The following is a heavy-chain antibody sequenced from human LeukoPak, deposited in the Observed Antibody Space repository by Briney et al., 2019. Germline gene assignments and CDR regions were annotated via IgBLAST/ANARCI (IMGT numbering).Heavy chain of an antibody. CDR2: ISSGGGSI. J-gene: IGHJ4*02. V-gene: IGHV3-48*02. D-gene: IGHD4/OR15-4a*01. CDR3: AREVRGTYLDY. Sequence: GGSLRLSCIASGFTFSSYWTRWVRHAPRKGLEWVSYISSGGGSIFYADPVKGRFSISRDNAKNSLYLQMNSLRDDDTAVYFCAREVRGTYLDYWGQGTLVTVSS. CDR1: GFTFSSYW.